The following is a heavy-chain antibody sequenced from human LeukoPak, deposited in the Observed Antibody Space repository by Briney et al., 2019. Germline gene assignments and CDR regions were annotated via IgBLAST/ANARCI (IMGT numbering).Heavy chain of an antibody. Sequence: GGSLRLSCAASGFTFDDYAMHWVRQAPGKGLEWVSLISWDGGSTYYADSVKGRFTISRDNSKNSLYLQMNSLRAEDTALYYCAKDRGREQQPTRGLYYYYGMDVWGQGTTVTVSS. D-gene: IGHD6-13*01. J-gene: IGHJ6*02. CDR2: ISWDGGST. CDR1: GFTFDDYA. CDR3: AKDRGREQQPTRGLYYYYGMDV. V-gene: IGHV3-43D*03.